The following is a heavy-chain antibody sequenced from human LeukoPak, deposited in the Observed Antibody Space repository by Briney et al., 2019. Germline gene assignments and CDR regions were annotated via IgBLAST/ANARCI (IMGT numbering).Heavy chain of an antibody. D-gene: IGHD3-3*01. J-gene: IGHJ4*02. CDR2: ISGSGNST. CDR3: AKQPQPLYYDFWSDYYNLFDY. CDR1: GFTFSSYA. V-gene: IGHV3-23*01. Sequence: GGSLRLSCAASGFTFSSYAMSWVRQAPGKGLEWVSAISGSGNSTYYADSVKGRFTISRDNSKNTLYLQMNSLRAEDTAVYYCAKQPQPLYYDFWSDYYNLFDYWGQGTLVTVSS.